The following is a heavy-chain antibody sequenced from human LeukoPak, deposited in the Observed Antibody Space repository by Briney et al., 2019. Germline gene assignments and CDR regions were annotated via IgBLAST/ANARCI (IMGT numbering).Heavy chain of an antibody. CDR3: VRYCSSTTCYTRAVDY. CDR1: GDSMSSSRFC. D-gene: IGHD2-2*02. CDR2: IYHSGSA. J-gene: IGHJ4*02. V-gene: IGHV4-39*07. Sequence: PSETLSLTCTVSGDSMSSSRFCWAWIRQSPGVGLEWIGSIYHSGSAYYNPSLKSRVTISVDTSKNQFSLKLSSVTAADTAVYYCVRYCSSTTCYTRAVDYWGQGTLVTVSS.